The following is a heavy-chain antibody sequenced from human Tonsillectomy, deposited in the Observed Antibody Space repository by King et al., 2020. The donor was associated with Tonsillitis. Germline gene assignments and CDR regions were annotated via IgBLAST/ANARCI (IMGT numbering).Heavy chain of an antibody. V-gene: IGHV3-33*05. J-gene: IGHJ3*02. CDR1: GFTFSSYG. CDR2: ISYDGSNK. Sequence: VQLVESGGGVVQPGRSLRLSCAASGFTFSSYGMHWVRQAPGKGLEWVAIISYDGSNKYYADSVKGRFTISRDKSKNTLYLQMNSLRPEETAVYYCARYGDSTYYDILTGRDAFDIWGQGTMVTVSS. CDR3: ARYGDSTYYDILTGRDAFDI. D-gene: IGHD3-9*01.